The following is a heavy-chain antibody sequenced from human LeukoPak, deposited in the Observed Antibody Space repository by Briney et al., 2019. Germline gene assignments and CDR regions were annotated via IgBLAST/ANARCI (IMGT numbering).Heavy chain of an antibody. CDR1: GGSFSGYY. J-gene: IGHJ4*02. D-gene: IGHD3-16*02. CDR2: INHSGST. Sequence: SDTLSLTCAVYGGSFSGYYWNWIRQAPEKGLEWIGEINHSGSTNYNPSLKSRVTMSVDTSRNQFSLRLSSVTAADTAVYYCARSYDYLWGSHRYTSTFDSWGQGTMATVSS. V-gene: IGHV4-34*01. CDR3: ARSYDYLWGSHRYTSTFDS.